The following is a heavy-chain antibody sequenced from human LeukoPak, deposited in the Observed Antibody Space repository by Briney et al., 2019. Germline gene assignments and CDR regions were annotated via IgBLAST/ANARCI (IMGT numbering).Heavy chain of an antibody. D-gene: IGHD1-26*01. J-gene: IGHJ3*02. Sequence: ASVKVSCKASGGTFSSYAISWVRQAPGQGLEWMGRIIPIFGTANYAQKFQGRVTITTDESTSTAYMELSSLRSEDTAVYYCARETLVGATTYGAFDISGQGTMVTVSS. CDR3: ARETLVGATTYGAFDI. V-gene: IGHV1-69*05. CDR2: IIPIFGTA. CDR1: GGTFSSYA.